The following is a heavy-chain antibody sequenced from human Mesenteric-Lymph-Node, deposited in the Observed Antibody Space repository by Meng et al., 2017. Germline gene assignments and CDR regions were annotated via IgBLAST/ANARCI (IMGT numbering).Heavy chain of an antibody. CDR1: GFTVNSNH. V-gene: IGHV3-66*02. CDR2: IDIDGRP. Sequence: EVELVACGGGVAQPGGSMTLSCAASGFTVNSNHRSWVRQAPGKGLEWVSVIDIDGRPHYIASVRGRFTISRDNTKNTLSLQMNSLRPDDTAVYYCVRGGQQLAHYWGQGTLVTVSS. D-gene: IGHD6-13*01. J-gene: IGHJ4*02. CDR3: VRGGQQLAHY.